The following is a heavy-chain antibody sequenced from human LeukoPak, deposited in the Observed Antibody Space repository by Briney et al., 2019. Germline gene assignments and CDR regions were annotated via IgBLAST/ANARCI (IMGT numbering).Heavy chain of an antibody. Sequence: GGSLRLSCAASGFTFSDYYMSWVRQAPGKGLEWVSYISSSSSYRNYADSVRRRFTISRDNAKNSLYLQMNSLRAEDTAVYYCARSIQAAAVDYWGQGTLVTVSS. V-gene: IGHV3-11*03. CDR2: ISSSSSYR. J-gene: IGHJ4*02. CDR3: ARSIQAAAVDY. D-gene: IGHD6-13*01. CDR1: GFTFSDYY.